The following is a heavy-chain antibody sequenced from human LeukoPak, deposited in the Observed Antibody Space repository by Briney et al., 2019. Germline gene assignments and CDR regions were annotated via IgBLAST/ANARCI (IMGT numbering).Heavy chain of an antibody. D-gene: IGHD5-24*01. V-gene: IGHV3-66*01. Sequence: PGGSLGLSCAASEFTVSGNYMSWVRQAPGKGLEWVSLIYSGGSTYYADSVKGRFSISRDNSKNTLYLQMNSLRAEDTAVYYCASRDKGYYYGMDVWGQGTTVTVSS. CDR3: ASRDKGYYYGMDV. J-gene: IGHJ6*02. CDR1: EFTVSGNY. CDR2: IYSGGST.